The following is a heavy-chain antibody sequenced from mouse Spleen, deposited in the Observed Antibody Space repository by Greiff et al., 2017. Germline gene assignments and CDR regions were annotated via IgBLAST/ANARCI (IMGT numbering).Heavy chain of an antibody. J-gene: IGHJ2*01. CDR3: ARERGYYYGSSCYFDY. CDR2: INYDGSST. V-gene: IGHV5-16*01. Sequence: EVKLMESEGGLVQPGSSMKLSCTASGFTFSDYYMAWVRQVPEKGLEWVANINYDGSSTYYLDSLKSRFIISRDNAKNILYLQMSSLKSEDTATYYCARERGYYYGSSCYFDYWGQGTTLTVSS. CDR1: GFTFSDYY. D-gene: IGHD1-1*01.